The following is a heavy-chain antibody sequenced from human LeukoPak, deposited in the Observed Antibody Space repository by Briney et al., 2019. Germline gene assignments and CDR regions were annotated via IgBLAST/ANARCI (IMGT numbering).Heavy chain of an antibody. CDR3: ARVQYYGSGSYYNEDAFDI. Sequence: SETLSRTCTVSGGSINSYYWSWIRKLPGKGLEWIGYIYYSRSTNYIPSLKSRVTISVDTSKNQFSLKLSSVTAADTAVYYCARVQYYGSGSYYNEDAFDIWGQGTMVTVSS. D-gene: IGHD3-10*01. V-gene: IGHV4-59*01. J-gene: IGHJ3*02. CDR2: IYYSRST. CDR1: GGSINSYY.